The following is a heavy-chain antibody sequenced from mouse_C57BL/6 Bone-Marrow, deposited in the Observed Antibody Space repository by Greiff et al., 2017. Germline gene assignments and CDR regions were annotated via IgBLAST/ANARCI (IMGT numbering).Heavy chain of an antibody. CDR3: ARVGYGSSYPYFDY. CDR2: INPSNGGT. V-gene: IGHV1-53*01. CDR1: GYTFTSYW. D-gene: IGHD1-1*01. J-gene: IGHJ2*01. Sequence: QVQLQQPGTELVKPGASVKLSCKASGYTFTSYWMHWVKQRPGQGLEWIGNINPSNGGTNYNEKFKSKATLTVDKSSSTAYMQLSSLTSEDSAVYDCARVGYGSSYPYFDYWGQGTTRTVSS.